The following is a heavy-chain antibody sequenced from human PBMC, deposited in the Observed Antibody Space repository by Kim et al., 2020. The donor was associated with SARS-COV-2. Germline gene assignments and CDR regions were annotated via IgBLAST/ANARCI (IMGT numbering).Heavy chain of an antibody. Sequence: GGSLRLSCAASGFTFSSYAMSWVRQAPGKGLEWVSVIYSGGSSTYYADSVKGRFTISRDNSKNTLYLQMNSLRAEDTAVYYCAKEGTGYGDYWVPFDYWGQGTLVTVSS. V-gene: IGHV3-23*03. CDR1: GFTFSSYA. CDR3: AKEGTGYGDYWVPFDY. CDR2: IYSGGSST. J-gene: IGHJ4*02. D-gene: IGHD4-17*01.